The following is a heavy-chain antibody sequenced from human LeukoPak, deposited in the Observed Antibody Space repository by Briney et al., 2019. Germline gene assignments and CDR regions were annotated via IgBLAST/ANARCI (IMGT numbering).Heavy chain of an antibody. D-gene: IGHD2-15*01. V-gene: IGHV4-59*01. CDR2: IYYSGST. Sequence: SETLSLTCAVYGGSFSSYYWSWIRQPPGKGLEWIGYIYYSGSTNYNPSLKSRVTISVDTSKNQFSLKLSSVTAADTAVYYCARDCSGGSCYLYGMDVWGQGTTVTVSS. J-gene: IGHJ6*02. CDR3: ARDCSGGSCYLYGMDV. CDR1: GGSFSSYY.